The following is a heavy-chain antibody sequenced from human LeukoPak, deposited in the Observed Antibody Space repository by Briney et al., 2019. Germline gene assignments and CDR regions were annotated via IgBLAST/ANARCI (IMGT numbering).Heavy chain of an antibody. J-gene: IGHJ4*02. V-gene: IGHV3-30*03. CDR1: GFTFSSYG. CDR3: ARDNSRNDLEY. CDR2: MSFDGSNQ. D-gene: IGHD1-1*01. Sequence: GGSLRLSCAASGFTFSSYGMHWVRQAPGKGLEWVALMSFDGSNQYYADSVKGRFTISRDNSKNTLYLQMNSLRAEDTAVYYCARDNSRNDLEYWGQGTLVTVSS.